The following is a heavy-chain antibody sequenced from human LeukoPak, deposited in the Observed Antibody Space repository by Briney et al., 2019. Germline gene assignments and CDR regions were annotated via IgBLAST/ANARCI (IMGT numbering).Heavy chain of an antibody. Sequence: GGSLRLSCAASGFTFSSYGMHWVRQAPGKGLEWVAFIRDDGSNKYYADSGKGRFTISRDNSKNTLYLQMNSLRAEDTAVYYCAKEADPYYYDSSGYLNWFDPWGQGTLVTVSS. D-gene: IGHD3-22*01. J-gene: IGHJ5*02. CDR3: AKEADPYYYDSSGYLNWFDP. V-gene: IGHV3-30*02. CDR1: GFTFSSYG. CDR2: IRDDGSNK.